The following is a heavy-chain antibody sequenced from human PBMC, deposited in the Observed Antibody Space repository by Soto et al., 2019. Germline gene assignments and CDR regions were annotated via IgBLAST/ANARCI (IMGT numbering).Heavy chain of an antibody. Sequence: SETLSLTCTVSGGSISGGGYYWSWIRQHPGKGLEWIGYIYYSGSTYYNPSLKSRVTISVDTSKNQFSLKLSSVTAADTAVYYCARTPFYDSSGYYRNYYYYGMDVWGQGTTVTVSS. CDR1: GGSISGGGYY. CDR3: ARTPFYDSSGYYRNYYYYGMDV. CDR2: IYYSGST. D-gene: IGHD3-22*01. V-gene: IGHV4-31*03. J-gene: IGHJ6*02.